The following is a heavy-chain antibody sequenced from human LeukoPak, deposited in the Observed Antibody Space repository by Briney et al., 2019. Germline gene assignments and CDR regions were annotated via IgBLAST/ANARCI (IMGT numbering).Heavy chain of an antibody. D-gene: IGHD6-13*01. CDR3: ARDGGYSSSWLYYYYYYMDV. J-gene: IGHJ6*03. V-gene: IGHV3-30-3*01. CDR1: GFTFSSSW. CDR2: ISYDGSNK. Sequence: GGSLRLSCAASGFTFSSSWMAWVRQAPGKGLEWVAVISYDGSNKYYADSVKGRFTISRDNSKNTLYLQMNSLRAEDTAVYYCARDGGYSSSWLYYYYYYMDVWGKGTTVTVSS.